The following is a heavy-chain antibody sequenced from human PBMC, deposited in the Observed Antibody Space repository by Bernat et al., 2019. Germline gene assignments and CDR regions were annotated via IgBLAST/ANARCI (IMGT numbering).Heavy chain of an antibody. D-gene: IGHD2-8*02. CDR2: IWYDGSNK. Sequence: QVQLVESGGGVVQPGRSLRLSCAASGFTFSSYGMHWVRQAPGKGLEWVAVIWYDGSNKYYADAVKGRLPTSSDNSKNSLYLQMNSLRAEDTAVYYCASDNVMVGCARSYNWFAPRGQGTLITISS. J-gene: IGHJ5*02. CDR3: ASDNVMVGCARSYNWFAP. V-gene: IGHV3-33*01. CDR1: GFTFSSYG.